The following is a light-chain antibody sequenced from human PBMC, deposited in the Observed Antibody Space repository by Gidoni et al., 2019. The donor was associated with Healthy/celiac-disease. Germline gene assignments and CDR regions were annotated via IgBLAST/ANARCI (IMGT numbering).Light chain of an antibody. V-gene: IGLV3-19*01. CDR3: NSRDSSGNHWV. Sequence: SSELTPDPAVSVALGQTVRITCQGGSLRSYYASWYQQKPGQAPVLVIYGKNNRPSGIPDRFSGSSSGNTASLTITVAQAEDEADYYCNSRDSSGNHWVFGGGTKLTVL. J-gene: IGLJ3*02. CDR2: GKN. CDR1: SLRSYY.